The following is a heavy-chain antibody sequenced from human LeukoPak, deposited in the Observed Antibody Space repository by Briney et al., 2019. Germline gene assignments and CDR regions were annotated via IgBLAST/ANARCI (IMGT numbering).Heavy chain of an antibody. V-gene: IGHV1-46*01. Sequence: ASVKVSCKASGYTFIHYYMHWVRQAPGQGLEWMGIIDPSGSGTTYAQKFQGRVTMTRDMSTSTAYMELSSLRSDDTAVYYCARVGSSCSGGSCYSPLDYWGQGTLVTVSS. CDR1: GYTFIHYY. CDR2: IDPSGSGT. D-gene: IGHD2-15*01. J-gene: IGHJ4*02. CDR3: ARVGSSCSGGSCYSPLDY.